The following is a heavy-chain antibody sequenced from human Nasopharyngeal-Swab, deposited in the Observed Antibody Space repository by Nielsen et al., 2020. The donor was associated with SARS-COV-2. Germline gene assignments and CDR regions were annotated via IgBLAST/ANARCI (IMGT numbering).Heavy chain of an antibody. CDR3: VKDLAYDEVS. D-gene: IGHD5-12*01. Sequence: GESLKISCAASGFTFSTYSMNWVRQAPGKGLEWVSYISSSSSTIYYADPVKGRFTISRDNSKNTLYLQMNSLRGEDTAIYYCVKDLAYDEVSWGQGTLVTASS. J-gene: IGHJ5*02. CDR1: GFTFSTYS. V-gene: IGHV3-48*01. CDR2: ISSSSSTI.